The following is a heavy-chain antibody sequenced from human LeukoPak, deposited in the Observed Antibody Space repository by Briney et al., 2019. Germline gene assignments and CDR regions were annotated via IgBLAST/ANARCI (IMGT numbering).Heavy chain of an antibody. J-gene: IGHJ4*02. D-gene: IGHD2-2*01. CDR2: IYHSGST. CDR1: GGSISSSNW. V-gene: IGHV4-4*02. Sequence: SETLSLTCAVSGGSISSSNWWSWVRQPPGKGLEWIGEIYHSGSTNYNPSLKSRVTISIDTSRTQVSLKLDSVTAADTAVYYCARTGYQGGYWGQGTLVTVSS. CDR3: ARTGYQGGY.